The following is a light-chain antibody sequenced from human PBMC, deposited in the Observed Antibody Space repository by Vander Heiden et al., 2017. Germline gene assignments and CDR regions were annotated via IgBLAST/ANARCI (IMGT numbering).Light chain of an antibody. J-gene: IGLJ2*01. V-gene: IGLV1-40*01. CDR3: QSYDSSLGGHVV. Sequence: QSVLTQPPSVSAAPGQRATISCTGSTSTIGAGYDVHWYQQLPGTAPKLLIYDNINRPSGVPDRFSGSKSGTSASLAITGLQAEDEADYYCQSYDSSLGGHVVFGGGTKLTVL. CDR2: DNI. CDR1: TSTIGAGYD.